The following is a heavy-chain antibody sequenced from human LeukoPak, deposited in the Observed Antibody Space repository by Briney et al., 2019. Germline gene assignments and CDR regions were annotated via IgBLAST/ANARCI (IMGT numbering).Heavy chain of an antibody. V-gene: IGHV3-23*01. CDR3: AKSLITVMGVVPRNPFDY. CDR2: ISSSGGST. Sequence: PGGTLRLSCAASGFTFSSYAMSWVRQAPGKGLDWVSAISSSGGSTYYADSVKGRFTISRDNSKNTLYLQMNSLRAEDTAVYYCAKSLITVMGVVPRNPFDYWGQGTLVSVSS. CDR1: GFTFSSYA. J-gene: IGHJ4*02. D-gene: IGHD3-22*01.